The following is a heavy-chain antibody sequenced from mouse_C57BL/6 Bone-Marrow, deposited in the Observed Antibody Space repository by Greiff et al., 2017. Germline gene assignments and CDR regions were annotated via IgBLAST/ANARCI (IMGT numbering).Heavy chain of an antibody. D-gene: IGHD2-4*01. CDR1: GYTFTSYG. CDR3: ARRGRLRPFAY. J-gene: IGHJ3*01. V-gene: IGHV1-81*01. CDR2: IYPRSGNT. Sequence: QVQLQQSGAELARPGASVKLSCKASGYTFTSYGISWVKQRTGQGLEWIGEIYPRSGNTYYNEKFKGKATLTADKSSSTAYMELRSLTSEDSAVYFCARRGRLRPFAYWGQGTLVTVSA.